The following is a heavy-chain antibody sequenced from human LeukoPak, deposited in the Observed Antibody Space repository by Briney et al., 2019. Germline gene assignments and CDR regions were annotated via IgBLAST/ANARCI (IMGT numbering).Heavy chain of an antibody. J-gene: IGHJ4*02. CDR2: IYYSGST. CDR3: AREGDYYDSSGYYRYLDY. Sequence: PSETLSLTCSVSGGSISSGGYYWSWIRQHPGKGLEWIGYIYYSGSTYYNPSLKSRVTISVDTSKNQFSLKLSSVTAADTAVYYCAREGDYYDSSGYYRYLDYWGQGTLVTVSS. CDR1: GGSISSGGYY. D-gene: IGHD3-22*01. V-gene: IGHV4-31*03.